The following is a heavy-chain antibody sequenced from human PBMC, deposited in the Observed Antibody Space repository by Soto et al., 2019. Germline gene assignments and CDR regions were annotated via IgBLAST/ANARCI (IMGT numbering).Heavy chain of an antibody. CDR2: INHTGGT. V-gene: IGHV4-34*01. CDR3: AARITVFGLLVPPFDP. D-gene: IGHD3-3*01. Sequence: PSETLSLTCAAHGGSVNGYYWNWIRQPPGKGLEWIGEINHTGGTHYNPSLGSRVTMSVDTSKNQFSLRLSSVTAADTAIYYCAARITVFGLLVPPFDPWGQGTQVTVSS. CDR1: GGSVNGYY. J-gene: IGHJ5*02.